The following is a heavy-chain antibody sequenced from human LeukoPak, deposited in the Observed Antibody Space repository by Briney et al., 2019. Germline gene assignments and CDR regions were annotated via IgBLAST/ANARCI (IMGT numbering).Heavy chain of an antibody. V-gene: IGHV1-8*01. J-gene: IGHJ4*02. CDR3: ARGWINYYDSSPKTLDY. D-gene: IGHD3-22*01. CDR1: GYTFTSYD. Sequence: PWASVKVSCKASGYTFTSYDINWVRQATGQGLEWMGWMNPNSGNTGYAQKFQGRVTMTRNTSISTAYMELSSLRSEDTAVYYCARGWINYYDSSPKTLDYWGQGTLVTVSS. CDR2: MNPNSGNT.